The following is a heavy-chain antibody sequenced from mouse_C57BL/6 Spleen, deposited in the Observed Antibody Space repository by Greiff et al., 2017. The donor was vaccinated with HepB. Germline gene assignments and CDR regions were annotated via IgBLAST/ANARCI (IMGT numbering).Heavy chain of an antibody. CDR1: GYTFTDYY. Sequence: VQLKESGPVLVKPGASVKMSCKASGYTFTDYYMNWVKQSHGKSLEWIGVINPYNGGTSYNQKFKGKATLTVDKSSSTAYMELNSLTSEDSAVYYCARDYGSSYVFDYWGQGTTLTVSS. V-gene: IGHV1-19*01. D-gene: IGHD1-1*01. J-gene: IGHJ2*01. CDR3: ARDYGSSYVFDY. CDR2: INPYNGGT.